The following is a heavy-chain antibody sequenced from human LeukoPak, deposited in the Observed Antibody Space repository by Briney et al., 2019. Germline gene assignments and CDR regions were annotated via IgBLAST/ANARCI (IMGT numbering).Heavy chain of an antibody. CDR1: GFTFSSYA. V-gene: IGHV3-23*01. J-gene: IGHJ3*02. CDR2: ISGSGGST. Sequence: GGSLRLSYAASGFTFSSYAMSWVRQAPGKGLEWVSAISGSGGSTYYADSVKGRFTISRDNSKNTLYLQMNSLRAEDTAVYYCAREASIDSSSWYVDAFDIWGQGTMVTVSS. D-gene: IGHD6-13*01. CDR3: AREASIDSSSWYVDAFDI.